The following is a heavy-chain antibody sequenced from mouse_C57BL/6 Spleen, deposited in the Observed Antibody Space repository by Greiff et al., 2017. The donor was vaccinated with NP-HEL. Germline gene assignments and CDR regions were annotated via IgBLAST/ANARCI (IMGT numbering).Heavy chain of an antibody. D-gene: IGHD2-4*01. CDR1: GFTFSSYT. V-gene: IGHV5-9*01. Sequence: EVQWVESGGGLVKPGGSLKLSCAASGFTFSSYTMSWVRQTPEKRLEWVATISGGSGNTYYPDSVKGRFTISRDNAKNTLYLQMSSLRSEDTALYYCARPDDYGGVDYWGQGTTLTVSS. CDR3: ARPDDYGGVDY. J-gene: IGHJ2*01. CDR2: ISGGSGNT.